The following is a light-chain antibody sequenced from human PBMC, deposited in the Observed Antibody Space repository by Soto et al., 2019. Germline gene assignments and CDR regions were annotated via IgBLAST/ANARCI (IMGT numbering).Light chain of an antibody. Sequence: EIVLTQSPATLSLSPGERATLSCRASQSFSSYLAWYQQKPSQAPRLLIYYASKRATGIPARFSGRGSGTDFTLTISSLEPEDFAVYYCQQRSNWPPVITFGQGTRLEIK. CDR2: YAS. J-gene: IGKJ5*01. CDR1: QSFSSY. V-gene: IGKV3-11*01. CDR3: QQRSNWPPVIT.